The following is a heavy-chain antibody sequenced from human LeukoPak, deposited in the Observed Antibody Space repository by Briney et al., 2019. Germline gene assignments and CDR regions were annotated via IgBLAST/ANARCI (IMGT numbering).Heavy chain of an antibody. D-gene: IGHD5-18*01. Sequence: GGSLRLSCAASGFTFNNYAMSWVRQAPGKGLEWVSAISGSGGSSFHADSVQGRFTISRGNSENSLYLQMNNLRAEDTAVYYCAKDTAMVPLGDYWGQGTLVTVSS. J-gene: IGHJ4*02. V-gene: IGHV3-23*01. CDR3: AKDTAMVPLGDY. CDR2: ISGSGGSS. CDR1: GFTFNNYA.